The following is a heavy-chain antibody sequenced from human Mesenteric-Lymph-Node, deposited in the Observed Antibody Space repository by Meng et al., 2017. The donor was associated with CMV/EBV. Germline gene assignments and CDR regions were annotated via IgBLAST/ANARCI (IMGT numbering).Heavy chain of an antibody. V-gene: IGHV1-69*10. D-gene: IGHD2-15*01. CDR2: IIPILGIA. Sequence: SVKVSCKASGYTFTGYYMHWVRQAPGQGLEWMGGIIPILGIANYAQKFQGRVTITADKSTSTAYMELSSLRSEDTAVYYCARVRGIGFGYFDLWGRGTLVTVSS. J-gene: IGHJ2*01. CDR3: ARVRGIGFGYFDL. CDR1: GYTFTGYY.